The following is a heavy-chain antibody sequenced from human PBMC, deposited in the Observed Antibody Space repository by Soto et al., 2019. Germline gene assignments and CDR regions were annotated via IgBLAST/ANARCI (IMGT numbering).Heavy chain of an antibody. CDR1: GFTFSSYS. J-gene: IGHJ4*02. D-gene: IGHD3-3*01. Sequence: EVQLVESGGGLVKPGGSLRLSCAASGFTFSSYSMNWVRQAPGKGLEWVSSISSSSSYIYYADSVKGRFTISRDNAKNSLYLQMNSLRAEDTAVYDCARDESPRSTEWTFEYWGQGTLVTVSS. V-gene: IGHV3-21*01. CDR3: ARDESPRSTEWTFEY. CDR2: ISSSSSYI.